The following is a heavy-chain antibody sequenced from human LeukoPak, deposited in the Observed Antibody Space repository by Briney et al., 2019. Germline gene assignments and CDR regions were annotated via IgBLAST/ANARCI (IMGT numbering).Heavy chain of an antibody. J-gene: IGHJ4*02. CDR1: GGSFSGYY. Sequence: SETLSLTCAVYGGSFSGYYWSWIRQPPGKGLEWIGEINHSGSTNYNPSLKSRVTISVDTSKNQFSLKLSSVTAADTAVYYCARGPPGRDSSGWYVDYWGQGTLVTVSS. D-gene: IGHD6-19*01. V-gene: IGHV4-34*01. CDR2: INHSGST. CDR3: ARGPPGRDSSGWYVDY.